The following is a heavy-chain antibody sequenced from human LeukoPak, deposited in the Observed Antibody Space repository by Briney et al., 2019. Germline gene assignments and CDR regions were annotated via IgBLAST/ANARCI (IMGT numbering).Heavy chain of an antibody. CDR3: AKDLHNWNSVGVH. Sequence: LSLTCAVSGGSISSGGYSWSWVRQAPGKGLEWVSAISGSGGSTYYADSVKGRFTISRDNSKNTLYLQMNSLRAEDTAVYYCAKDLHNWNSVGVHWGQGTLVTVSS. CDR1: GGSISSGGYS. V-gene: IGHV3-23*01. CDR2: ISGSGGST. D-gene: IGHD1-1*01. J-gene: IGHJ4*02.